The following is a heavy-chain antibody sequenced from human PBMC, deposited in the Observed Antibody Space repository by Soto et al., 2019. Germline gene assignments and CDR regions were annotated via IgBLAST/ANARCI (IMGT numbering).Heavy chain of an antibody. CDR1: GFTFSSYR. CDR2: ISSSSSYI. J-gene: IGHJ3*02. V-gene: IGHV3-21*01. CDR3: ARPQEVTTHLSAFDI. D-gene: IGHD4-17*01. Sequence: EVQLVESGGGLVKPGGSLRLSCAASGFTFSSYRMNWVRQAPGKGLDWVSSISSSSSYIYYADSVKGRFTISRDNAKNSLYLQMNSLRAEDTAVYYCARPQEVTTHLSAFDIWGQGTMVTVSS.